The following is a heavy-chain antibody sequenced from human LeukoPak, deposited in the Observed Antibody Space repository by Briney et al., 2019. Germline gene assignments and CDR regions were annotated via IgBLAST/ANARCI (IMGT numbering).Heavy chain of an antibody. Sequence: PGGSLRLSCAASGFTFSSYSMNWVRQAPGKGPEWVSSISSSSSYIYYADSVKGRFTISRDNAKNSLYLQMNSLRAEDTAVYYCAKDGRFAAAGANWFDPWGQGTLVTVSS. J-gene: IGHJ5*02. V-gene: IGHV3-21*01. CDR1: GFTFSSYS. CDR3: AKDGRFAAAGANWFDP. D-gene: IGHD6-13*01. CDR2: ISSSSSYI.